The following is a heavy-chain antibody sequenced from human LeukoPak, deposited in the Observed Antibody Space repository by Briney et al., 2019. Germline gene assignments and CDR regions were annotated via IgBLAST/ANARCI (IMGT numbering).Heavy chain of an antibody. J-gene: IGHJ6*03. CDR1: GYTFTGYY. CDR2: INPNSGGT. V-gene: IGHV1-2*06. D-gene: IGHD6-13*01. Sequence: RASVTVSCKASGYTFTGYYMLWVRQAPGQGLEWMGRINPNSGGTNYGQKFQGRVTMTRDTSISTAYMELSRLRSDDTAVYYCARDAAGIAYYYYMDVWGKGTTATVSS. CDR3: ARDAAGIAYYYYMDV.